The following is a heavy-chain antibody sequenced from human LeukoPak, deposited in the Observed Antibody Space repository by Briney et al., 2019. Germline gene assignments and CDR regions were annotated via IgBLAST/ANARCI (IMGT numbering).Heavy chain of an antibody. Sequence: GGSLRLSCTASGFTFSNYWMHWVGQAPGRGLVWVSRISSDGISTNYADSVKGRFTISRDNAKNSLYLQMNSLRAEDTAVYYCARGALVDYWGQGTLVTVSS. CDR1: GFTFSNYW. J-gene: IGHJ4*02. D-gene: IGHD3-16*01. CDR3: ARGALVDY. CDR2: ISSDGIST. V-gene: IGHV3-74*01.